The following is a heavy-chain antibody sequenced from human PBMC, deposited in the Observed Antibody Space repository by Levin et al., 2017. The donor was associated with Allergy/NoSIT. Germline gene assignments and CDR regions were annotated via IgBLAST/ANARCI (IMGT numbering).Heavy chain of an antibody. CDR1: GGSISSYY. D-gene: IGHD3-9*01. CDR3: ATYDILTGFDY. Sequence: SETLSLTCTVSGGSISSYYWSWIRQPPGKGLEWIGYIYYSGSTNYNPSLKSRVTISVDTSKNQFSLKLSSVTAADTAVYYCATYDILTGFDYWGQGTLVTVSS. V-gene: IGHV4-59*01. CDR2: IYYSGST. J-gene: IGHJ4*02.